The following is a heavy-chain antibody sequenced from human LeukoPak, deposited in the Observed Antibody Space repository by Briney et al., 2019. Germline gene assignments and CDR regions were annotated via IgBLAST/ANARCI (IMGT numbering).Heavy chain of an antibody. J-gene: IGHJ6*04. CDR1: GGSLSSYY. Sequence: PSETPSLTCTVSGGSLSSYYWSWIRQPPGKGLEWIGYIYYSGSTNYNPSLKSRVTISVDTSKNQFSLKLSSVTAADTAVYYCARETYGDYEVGMDVWGKGTTVTVSS. V-gene: IGHV4-59*01. CDR3: ARETYGDYEVGMDV. CDR2: IYYSGST. D-gene: IGHD4-17*01.